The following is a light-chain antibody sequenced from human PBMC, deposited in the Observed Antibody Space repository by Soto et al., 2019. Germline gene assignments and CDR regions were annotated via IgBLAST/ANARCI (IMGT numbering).Light chain of an antibody. Sequence: EIVLTQSPATLSLSPGERATLSCRASQSVSSYLACYQQKPGQAPRLLIYDASNSANGIQARFSGSGSGTDFTLTISRLEPEDFAVYSYQQRSNWPPRWAFGQGTKLEIK. J-gene: IGKJ2*01. CDR2: DAS. CDR1: QSVSSY. V-gene: IGKV3-11*01. CDR3: QQRSNWPPRWA.